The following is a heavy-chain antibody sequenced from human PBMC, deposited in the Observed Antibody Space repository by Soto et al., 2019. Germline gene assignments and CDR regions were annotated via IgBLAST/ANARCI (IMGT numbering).Heavy chain of an antibody. CDR1: GYTFTSYG. D-gene: IGHD2-2*02. CDR2: ISAYNGNT. V-gene: IGHV1-18*01. J-gene: IGHJ6*02. CDR3: ARVPAAIRGYYYYGMDV. Sequence: GASVKVSCKASGYTFTSYGISWVRQAPGQGLEWMGWISAYNGNTNYAQKLQGRVTMTTDTSTNTAYMELRSLRSDDTAVYYCARVPAAIRGYYYYGMDVWGQGTTVTVSS.